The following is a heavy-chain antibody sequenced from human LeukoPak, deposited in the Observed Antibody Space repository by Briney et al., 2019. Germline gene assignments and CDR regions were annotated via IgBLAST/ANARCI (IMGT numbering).Heavy chain of an antibody. CDR2: INWNGGST. CDR1: GFTFEDYG. J-gene: IGHJ4*02. V-gene: IGHV3-20*04. CDR3: ARDGIDYESSGYLDY. D-gene: IGHD3-22*01. Sequence: GGSLRLSCAASGFTFEDYGMGWVRQAPGKGLEWVSGINWNGGSTGYADSVKGRFTISRDNAKNSLYLQMNSLRAEDTALYYCARDGIDYESSGYLDYWGQGTLVTVSS.